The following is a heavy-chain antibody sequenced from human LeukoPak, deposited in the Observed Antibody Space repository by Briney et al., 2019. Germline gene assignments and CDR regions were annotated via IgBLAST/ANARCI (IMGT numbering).Heavy chain of an antibody. CDR2: ISWNSGSI. D-gene: IGHD2-15*01. J-gene: IGHJ3*02. V-gene: IGHV3-9*01. CDR1: GFTFDDYA. Sequence: GGSLRLSCAASGFTFDDYAMPWVRQAPGKGLEWVSGISWNSGSIGYADSVKGRFTISRDNAKNSLYLQMNSLRAEDTSLYYCAKWVGRSGSWLAFIIWGKGTMVTVSS. CDR3: AKWVGRSGSWLAFII.